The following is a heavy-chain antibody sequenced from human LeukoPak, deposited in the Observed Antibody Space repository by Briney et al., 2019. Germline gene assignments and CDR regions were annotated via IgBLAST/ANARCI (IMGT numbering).Heavy chain of an antibody. CDR3: ARGVSEASRSWYQILTKNWFDP. CDR1: GGSFSGYY. D-gene: IGHD6-13*01. J-gene: IGHJ5*02. CDR2: INHSGST. V-gene: IGHV4-34*01. Sequence: PSETLSLTCAVYGGSFSGYYWSWIRQPPGKGLEWIGEINHSGSTNYNPSLKSRVTISVDTSKNQFSLKLSSVTAADTAVYYCARGVSEASRSWYQILTKNWFDPWGQGTLVTVSS.